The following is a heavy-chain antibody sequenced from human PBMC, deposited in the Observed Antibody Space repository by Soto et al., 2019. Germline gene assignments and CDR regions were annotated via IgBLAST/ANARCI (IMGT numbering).Heavy chain of an antibody. D-gene: IGHD1-1*01. CDR1: GYTFTSYG. Sequence: QVQLVQSGAEVKKPGASVKVSCKASGYTFTSYGISWVRQAPGQGLEWMGWISAYNGNTNYAQKLQGRVTMTTDTTASTAYMVLRCDGSDDTAVYYCASGEQKVTWNDISAFDIWGQGTMVTVSS. V-gene: IGHV1-18*01. J-gene: IGHJ3*02. CDR2: ISAYNGNT. CDR3: ASGEQKVTWNDISAFDI.